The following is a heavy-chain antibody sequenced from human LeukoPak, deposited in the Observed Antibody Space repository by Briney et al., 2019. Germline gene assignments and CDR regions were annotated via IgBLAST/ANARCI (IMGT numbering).Heavy chain of an antibody. CDR1: GFAFSSYG. D-gene: IGHD6-13*01. Sequence: GGSLRLSCAASGFAFSSYGMHWVRQAPGKGLEWVAYIHYDSSTEDYADSVKGRFTISRDNSKNTLYLQMNSLRAEDTAVYYCAKGGSSWPYNWFDPWGQGTLVTVSS. V-gene: IGHV3-30*02. J-gene: IGHJ5*02. CDR3: AKGGSSWPYNWFDP. CDR2: IHYDSSTE.